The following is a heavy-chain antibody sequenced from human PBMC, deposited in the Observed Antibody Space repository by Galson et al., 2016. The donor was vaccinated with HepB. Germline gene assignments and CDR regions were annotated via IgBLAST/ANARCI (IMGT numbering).Heavy chain of an antibody. V-gene: IGHV3-21*06. Sequence: SLRLSCAGSGFTFSTFSMNWVRQAPGKGLEWVSSISSTSHFIYYADSVNGRFTISRDNVKSSVFLQMDSLGAEDTAMYFCAREDSSNWPYFDYWGRGALVTVSS. CDR1: GFTFSTFS. D-gene: IGHD6-13*01. CDR2: ISSTSHFI. J-gene: IGHJ4*02. CDR3: AREDSSNWPYFDY.